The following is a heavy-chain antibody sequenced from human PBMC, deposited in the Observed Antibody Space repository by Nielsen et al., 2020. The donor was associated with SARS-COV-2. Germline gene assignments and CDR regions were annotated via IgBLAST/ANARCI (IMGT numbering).Heavy chain of an antibody. D-gene: IGHD3-16*01. Sequence: WIRQPPGKGLECVARINNDGSSTSYVDSVKGRFTISRDNAKNTLYLQMNSLRAEDTALYFRARGIDYWGQGSLVTVSS. V-gene: IGHV3-74*01. J-gene: IGHJ4*02. CDR3: ARGIDY. CDR2: INNDGSST.